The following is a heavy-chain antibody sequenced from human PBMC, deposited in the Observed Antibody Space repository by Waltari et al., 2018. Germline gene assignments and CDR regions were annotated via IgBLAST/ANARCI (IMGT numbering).Heavy chain of an antibody. V-gene: IGHV4-59*11. CDR3: ARARDCSGGSCFNYYYGMDV. J-gene: IGHJ6*02. CDR1: GGSISSHY. Sequence: QVQLQESGPGLVKPSETLSLTCTVSGGSISSHYWSWIRQPTGKGLEWIGYIYYSGSTNSNPSLKSRVTISVDTSKNQFSLKLSSVTAADTAVYYCARARDCSGGSCFNYYYGMDVWGQGTTVTVSS. D-gene: IGHD2-15*01. CDR2: IYYSGST.